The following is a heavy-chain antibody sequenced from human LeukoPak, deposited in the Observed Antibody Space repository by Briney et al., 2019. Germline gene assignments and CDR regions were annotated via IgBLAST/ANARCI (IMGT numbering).Heavy chain of an antibody. CDR1: GVTLSPYG. D-gene: IGHD3-10*01. CDR2: ISYEGGTQ. V-gene: IGHV3-30*18. CDR3: AKEGTPQVSTWYDL. J-gene: IGHJ5*02. Sequence: PGGSLRLSCAASGVTLSPYGTHWVRQAPGKGLEWVAVISYEGGTQHYADSVKGRFIISRDNPRNTLYLQMNILRTEDTAVYYCAKEGTPQVSTWYDLWGQGTQVTVSS.